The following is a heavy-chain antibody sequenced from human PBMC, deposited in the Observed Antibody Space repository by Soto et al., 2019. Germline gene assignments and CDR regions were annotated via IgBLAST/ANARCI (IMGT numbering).Heavy chain of an antibody. CDR2: IYPGDSDT. CDR1: GYSFTSYW. J-gene: IGHJ6*02. D-gene: IGHD3-10*01. V-gene: IGHV5-51*01. CDR3: AYGSGSYYDGYGMDV. Sequence: GESLNISCKGSGYSFTSYWIGLVRQMPGKGLEWMGIIYPGDSDTRYSPSFQGQVTISADKSIGTAYLQWSSLKASDTAMYYCAYGSGSYYDGYGMDVWGQGTTVTVSS.